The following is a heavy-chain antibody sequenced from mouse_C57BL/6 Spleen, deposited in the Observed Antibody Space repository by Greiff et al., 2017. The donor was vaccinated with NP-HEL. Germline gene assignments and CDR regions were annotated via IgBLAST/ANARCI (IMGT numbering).Heavy chain of an antibody. CDR2: IYPGGGYT. J-gene: IGHJ2*01. D-gene: IGHD1-1*01. CDR3: ARRDYYGSSSYFDY. Sequence: VQLQQSGAELVRPGTSVKMSCKASGYTFTNYWIGWAKQRPGHGLEWIGDIYPGGGYTNYNEKFKGKATLTADKSSSTAYMQFSSLTSEDSAIYYCARRDYYGSSSYFDYWGQGTTLTVSS. CDR1: GYTFTNYW. V-gene: IGHV1-63*01.